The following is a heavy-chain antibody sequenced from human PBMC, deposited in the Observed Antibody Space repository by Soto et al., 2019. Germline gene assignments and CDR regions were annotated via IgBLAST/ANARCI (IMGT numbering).Heavy chain of an antibody. CDR3: ARDGADVPADGMDV. J-gene: IGHJ6*04. CDR2: IYYSGST. CDR1: GGSISSYY. D-gene: IGHD2-2*01. Sequence: PSETLSLTCTVSGGSISSYYWSWIRQPPGKGLEWIGYIYYSGSTNYNPSLKSRVTISVDTSKNQFSLKLSSVTAADTAVYYCARDGADVPADGMDVWGKGTTVTVSS. V-gene: IGHV4-59*01.